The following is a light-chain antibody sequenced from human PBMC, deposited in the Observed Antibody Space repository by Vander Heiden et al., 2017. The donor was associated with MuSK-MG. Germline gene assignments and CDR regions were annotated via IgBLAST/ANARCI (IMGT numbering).Light chain of an antibody. Sequence: SVLTQPPSVSGAPGQRVTISCTGSSSNIGAGYDVHWYQQLPGTATKLLSYGNSNRPSGVPDRFAGSKSGTSASLAITGLQAEDDADYYCQYYDSSLSWVFGGGTNLTVL. CDR2: GNS. J-gene: IGLJ3*02. CDR3: QYYDSSLSWV. CDR1: SSNIGAGYD. V-gene: IGLV1-40*01.